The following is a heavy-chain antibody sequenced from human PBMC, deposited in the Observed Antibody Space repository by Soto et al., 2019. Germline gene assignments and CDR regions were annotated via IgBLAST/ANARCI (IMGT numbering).Heavy chain of an antibody. D-gene: IGHD3-3*01. J-gene: IGHJ6*02. V-gene: IGHV3-7*01. CDR3: ARVDRIFGVVIEGYYYGMDV. Sequence: HPGGSLRLSCAASGFTFSSYWMSWVRQAPGKGLEWVANIKQDGSEKYYVDSVKGRFTISRDNAKNSLYLQMNSLRAEDTAVYYCARVDRIFGVVIEGYYYGMDVWGQGTTVTVSS. CDR1: GFTFSSYW. CDR2: IKQDGSEK.